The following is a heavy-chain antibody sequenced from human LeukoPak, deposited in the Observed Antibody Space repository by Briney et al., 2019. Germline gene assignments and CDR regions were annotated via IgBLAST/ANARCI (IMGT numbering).Heavy chain of an antibody. CDR1: GGSISSYY. CDR2: IYYSGST. V-gene: IGHV4-59*01. D-gene: IGHD3-22*01. CDR3: AREAYYYDSSGYYSLDY. J-gene: IGHJ4*02. Sequence: SETLSLTCTVSGGSISSYYWSWIRQPPGKGLEWIGYIYYSGSTNYNPSLKSRVTIPVDTSKNQFSLKLSSVTAADTAVYYCAREAYYYDSSGYYSLDYWGQGTLVTVSS.